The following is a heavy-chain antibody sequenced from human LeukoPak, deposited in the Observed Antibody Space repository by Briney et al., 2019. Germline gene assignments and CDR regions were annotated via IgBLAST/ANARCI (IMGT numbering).Heavy chain of an antibody. CDR2: ISGSAGST. D-gene: IGHD3-22*01. CDR1: GFTFSGYA. V-gene: IGHV3-23*01. CDR3: AKLRDFYDSTGYSRFPY. J-gene: IGHJ4*02. Sequence: PGXSLRLSCAASGFTFSGYAMGWVRQAPGKGLEWVSAISGSAGSTYYADSVKGRVTISRDNSKNSLYLQMNSLRAEDTAVYYCAKLRDFYDSTGYSRFPYWGQGTLVTVSS.